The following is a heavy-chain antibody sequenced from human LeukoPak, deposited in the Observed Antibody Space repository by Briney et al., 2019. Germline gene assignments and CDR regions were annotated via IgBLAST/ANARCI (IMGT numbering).Heavy chain of an antibody. D-gene: IGHD5-18*01. CDR2: INDSGGT. CDR1: GGSFSGYH. CDR3: ARGPRRGYSYGWRYYGMDV. V-gene: IGHV4-34*01. J-gene: IGHJ6*02. Sequence: SETLSLTCAVHGGSFSGYHWSWIRQPPGKGLELIGEINDSGGTNYNPSLKSRVTISVDTSKNQFSLMLTSVTAADAAVYWCARGPRRGYSYGWRYYGMDVWGQGTTVTVSS.